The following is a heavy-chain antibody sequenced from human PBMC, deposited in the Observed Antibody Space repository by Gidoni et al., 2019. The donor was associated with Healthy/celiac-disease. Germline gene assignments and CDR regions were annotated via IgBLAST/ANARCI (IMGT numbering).Heavy chain of an antibody. CDR3: ARNYHYDILTGNAFDI. CDR2: IIPILGIA. CDR1: GGTFSRYA. Sequence: QVQLVQSGAEVKKPGSSVKVSCKASGGTFSRYATSWVRQAPGQGLEWMGRIIPILGIANYAQKFQGRVTITADKSTSTAYMELSSLRSEDTAVYYCARNYHYDILTGNAFDIWGQGTMVTVSS. V-gene: IGHV1-69*04. J-gene: IGHJ3*02. D-gene: IGHD3-9*01.